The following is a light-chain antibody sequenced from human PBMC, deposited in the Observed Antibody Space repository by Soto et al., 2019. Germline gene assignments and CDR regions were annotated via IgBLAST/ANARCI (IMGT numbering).Light chain of an antibody. Sequence: SRRKSVSSYLAWYQQKPGKAPELLIYAASTLQSGVPSRFSGSGSGTDFTLTISCLQSEDFATYYCQQYYSFPTFGQGTKV. V-gene: IGKV1D-8*01. CDR2: AAS. CDR3: QQYYSFPT. CDR1: KSVSSY. J-gene: IGKJ1*01.